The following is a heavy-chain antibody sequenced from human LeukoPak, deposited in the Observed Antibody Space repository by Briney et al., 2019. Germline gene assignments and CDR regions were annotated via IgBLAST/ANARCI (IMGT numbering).Heavy chain of an antibody. J-gene: IGHJ4*02. CDR2: ISNSGGIT. Sequence: GGSLRLTCAASGFTFNSYAMSWVRQAPGKGLEWVSGISNSGGITYYADSVKGRFSISRDKSKNTLYLQMNSLRAEDTAVYYGAKGMNSVSYGKNDYWGQGTLVTVSS. D-gene: IGHD1-26*01. CDR3: AKGMNSVSYGKNDY. V-gene: IGHV3-23*01. CDR1: GFTFNSYA.